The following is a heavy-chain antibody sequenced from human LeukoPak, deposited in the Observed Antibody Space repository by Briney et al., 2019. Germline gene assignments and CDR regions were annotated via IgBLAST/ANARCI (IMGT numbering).Heavy chain of an antibody. D-gene: IGHD2-21*02. CDR1: GFTFKTCG. J-gene: IGHJ1*01. CDR2: IWYDGNNK. CDR3: ARTDETAPAEDFQH. V-gene: IGHV3-33*01. Sequence: GGSLRLSCAASGFTFKTCGMHWVRQAPGKGLEWVAVIWYDGNNKYYADSVKGRFTISRDNSKNTLYLQMNSLRAEDTAVYYCARTDETAPAEDFQHWGQGTLVTVSS.